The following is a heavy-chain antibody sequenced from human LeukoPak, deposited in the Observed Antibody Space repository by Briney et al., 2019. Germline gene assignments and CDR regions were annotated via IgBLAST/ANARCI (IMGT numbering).Heavy chain of an antibody. CDR3: ARSPDYGGNSFLFDY. CDR1: GGSFSGYY. CDR2: INHSGST. D-gene: IGHD4-23*01. V-gene: IGHV4-34*01. J-gene: IGHJ4*02. Sequence: PSETLSLTCAVYGGSFSGYYWSWIRQPPGKGLEWIGEINHSGSTNYNPSLKSRVTISVDTSKNQFSLKLSSVTAADTAVYYCARSPDYGGNSFLFDYWGQGTLVTVSS.